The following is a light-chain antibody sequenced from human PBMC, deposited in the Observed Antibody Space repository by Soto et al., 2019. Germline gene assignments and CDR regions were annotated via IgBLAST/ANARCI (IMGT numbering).Light chain of an antibody. Sequence: QSALTQPASVSGSPGQSITISCSGGTSDIGTYNYVSWYQQYPGRVPKLLIYKVSNRPSGVSNRFSGSKSGNTASLTISGLQAEDEADYFCTSPTPGSLYVFGTGTKLTVL. J-gene: IGLJ1*01. V-gene: IGLV2-14*01. CDR1: TSDIGTYNY. CDR3: TSPTPGSLYV. CDR2: KVS.